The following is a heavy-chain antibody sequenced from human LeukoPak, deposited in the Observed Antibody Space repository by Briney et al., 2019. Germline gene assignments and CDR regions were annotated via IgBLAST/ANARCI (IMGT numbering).Heavy chain of an antibody. CDR1: GFTFSDYY. CDR2: ISSSGSTI. Sequence: GGSLRLSCAASGFTFSDYYMSWIRQAPGKGLEWVSYISSSGSTIYYADSVKGRFTISRDNAKNSLYLQMNSLRAEDTAVYYCAKPISSGWYSLTSGSYYFDYWGQGTLVTVSS. D-gene: IGHD6-19*01. J-gene: IGHJ4*02. CDR3: AKPISSGWYSLTSGSYYFDY. V-gene: IGHV3-11*01.